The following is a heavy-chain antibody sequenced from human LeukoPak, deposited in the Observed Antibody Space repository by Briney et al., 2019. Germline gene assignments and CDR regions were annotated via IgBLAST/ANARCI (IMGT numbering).Heavy chain of an antibody. Sequence: SETLSLTCSVSGFSISSGYFWGWIRQPPGKGLEWIGNVYTTGTGSTYYNPSVKSRVTVSSDTSKNQVSLKVNSVTAADTAVYYCARDRSSESSGNLGYWGQGTLVTVSS. J-gene: IGHJ4*02. CDR1: GFSISSGYF. D-gene: IGHD1-26*01. CDR2: VYTTGTGST. CDR3: ARDRSSESSGNLGY. V-gene: IGHV4-38-2*02.